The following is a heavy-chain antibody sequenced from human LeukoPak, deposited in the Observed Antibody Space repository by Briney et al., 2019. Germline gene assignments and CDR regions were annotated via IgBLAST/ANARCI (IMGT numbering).Heavy chain of an antibody. CDR1: GYTFTSYG. CDR3: ARELRYFDWPPYYYGMDV. CDR2: ISAYNGNT. D-gene: IGHD3-9*01. J-gene: IGHJ6*02. V-gene: IGHV1-18*01. Sequence: ASVKVSCKASGYTFTSYGISWVRQAPGQGLEWMGWISAYNGNTNYAQKLQGRVTMTTDTSTSTAYMELRSLRSDDTAVYYCARELRYFDWPPYYYGMDVWGQGTTVTVSS.